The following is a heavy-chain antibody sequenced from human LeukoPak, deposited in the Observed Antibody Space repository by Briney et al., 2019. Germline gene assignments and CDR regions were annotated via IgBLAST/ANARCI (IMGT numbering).Heavy chain of an antibody. V-gene: IGHV1-3*01. Sequence: ASVKVSCKASGYTFTVYTIHWVRQAPGQSLEWMGWVNAGDGNTKYSQEFQGRVTITRDTSASTAYMELSSLRSEDTAVYYCARERPRNWNGPGYYFDYWGQGTLVTVSS. J-gene: IGHJ4*02. CDR2: VNAGDGNT. CDR3: ARERPRNWNGPGYYFDY. D-gene: IGHD1-1*01. CDR1: GYTFTVYT.